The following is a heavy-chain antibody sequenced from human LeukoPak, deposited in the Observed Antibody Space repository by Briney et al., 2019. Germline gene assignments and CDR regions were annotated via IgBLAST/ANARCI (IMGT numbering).Heavy chain of an antibody. CDR1: GFTFTDYW. CDR3: ARFRFYGSGSYYNH. J-gene: IGHJ4*02. CDR2: IYPGDSST. Sequence: GESLKISCKGSGFTFTDYWIGWVRQMPGKGLEWMGMIYPGDSSTRYSPSFRGQVSISVDKAISTAFLQLSSLKASDTAIYYCARFRFYGSGSYYNHWGQGTLVTVSS. V-gene: IGHV5-51*01. D-gene: IGHD3-10*01.